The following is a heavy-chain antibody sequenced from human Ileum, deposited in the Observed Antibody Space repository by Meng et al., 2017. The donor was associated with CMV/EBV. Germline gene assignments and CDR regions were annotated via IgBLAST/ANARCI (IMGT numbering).Heavy chain of an antibody. V-gene: IGHV4-30-4*01. D-gene: IGHD3-10*01. Sequence: AVTGGSMSYAGCYCSWLRQPPGRIVEWIGYIFNSGNPYYNPSLKSRVTISVDTSTNQFSLKMRSVTAADTAVYYCAREPSGPNYFDYWGQGTLVTVSS. CDR2: IFNSGNP. J-gene: IGHJ4*02. CDR1: GGSMSYAGCY. CDR3: AREPSGPNYFDY.